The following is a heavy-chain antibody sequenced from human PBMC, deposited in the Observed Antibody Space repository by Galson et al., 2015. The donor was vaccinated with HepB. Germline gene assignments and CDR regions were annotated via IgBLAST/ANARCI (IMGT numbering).Heavy chain of an antibody. V-gene: IGHV3-33*01. CDR2: IWYDGSNK. J-gene: IGHJ4*02. D-gene: IGHD3-22*01. Sequence: SLRLSCAASGFTFSSYGMHWVRQAPGKGLEWVAVIWYDGSNKYYADSVKGRFTISRDNSKNTLYLQMNSLRAEDTAVYYCARDITYYYDSSGYPGYWGQGTLVTVSS. CDR3: ARDITYYYDSSGYPGY. CDR1: GFTFSSYG.